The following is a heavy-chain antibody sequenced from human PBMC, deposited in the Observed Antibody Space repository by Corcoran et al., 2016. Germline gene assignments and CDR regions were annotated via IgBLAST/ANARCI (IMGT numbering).Heavy chain of an antibody. Sequence: QVQLQESGPGLVKPSETLSLTCTVSGGSVSSGSNYWSWIRQPPGKGLEWIGYIYYSGSTNYNPSLKSRVTISVDTSKNQFSLKLSAVTAAETAVYYCASDPTLSSGSGSPIHGYYYGMDVWGQGTTVTVSS. CDR2: IYYSGST. D-gene: IGHD3-10*01. CDR3: ASDPTLSSGSGSPIHGYYYGMDV. J-gene: IGHJ6*02. CDR1: GGSVSSGSNY. V-gene: IGHV4-61*01.